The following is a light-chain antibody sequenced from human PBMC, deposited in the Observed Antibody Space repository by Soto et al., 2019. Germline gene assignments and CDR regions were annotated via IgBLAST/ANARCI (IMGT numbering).Light chain of an antibody. Sequence: EIVLTQSPASLALSPGERATLSCRASLSVSGYLAWYQQRPNQAPRLLIHGTSNRATGIPARFSGEGSGTDFTLTISRLEPEDSAVYYCQQRANFGQGTRLEIK. CDR2: GTS. J-gene: IGKJ5*01. V-gene: IGKV3-11*01. CDR3: QQRAN. CDR1: LSVSGY.